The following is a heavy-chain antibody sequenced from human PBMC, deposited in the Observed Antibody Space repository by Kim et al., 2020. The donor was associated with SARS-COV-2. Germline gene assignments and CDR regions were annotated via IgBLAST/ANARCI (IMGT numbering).Heavy chain of an antibody. CDR3: AKDARGSSSGWYYFDY. J-gene: IGHJ4*02. Sequence: SVKGRFTISRDNSKNTLYLQMNSLRAEDTAVYYCAKDARGSSSGWYYFDYWGQGTLVTVSS. D-gene: IGHD6-19*01. V-gene: IGHV3-23*01.